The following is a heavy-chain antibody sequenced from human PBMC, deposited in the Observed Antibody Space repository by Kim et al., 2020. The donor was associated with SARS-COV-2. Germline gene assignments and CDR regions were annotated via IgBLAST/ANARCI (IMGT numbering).Heavy chain of an antibody. V-gene: IGHV4-31*02. Sequence: NPSRKCRVTKAVDTSKDQFSLKLSSVTAADTAVYYCARDGYSSGWYYFDYWGQGTLVTVSS. J-gene: IGHJ4*02. D-gene: IGHD6-19*01. CDR3: ARDGYSSGWYYFDY.